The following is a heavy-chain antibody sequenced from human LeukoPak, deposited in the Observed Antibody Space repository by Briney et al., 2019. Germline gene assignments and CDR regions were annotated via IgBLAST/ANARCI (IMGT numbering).Heavy chain of an antibody. CDR1: GYSFTSYW. V-gene: IGHV5-51*01. Sequence: GESLKISCKDSGYSFTSYWIGWVRQVPGEGLEWMGVICPGDSDTRYSPSFQGQVPISADKSISTAYLQWSSLKASDTDMYYCARYGSGSYHRAVEYWGQGTLLTVSS. CDR3: ARYGSGSYHRAVEY. J-gene: IGHJ4*02. D-gene: IGHD3-10*01. CDR2: ICPGDSDT.